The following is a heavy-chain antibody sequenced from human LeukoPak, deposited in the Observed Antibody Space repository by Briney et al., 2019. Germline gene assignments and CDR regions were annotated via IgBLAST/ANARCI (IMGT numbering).Heavy chain of an antibody. CDR2: FYSGDST. CDR1: GFTVGSNY. CDR3: ARALGSGTYYD. V-gene: IGHV3-53*01. Sequence: GGSLRLSCAASGFTVGSNYMTWIRQAPGKGLEWVACFYSGDSTFYADSVGGRFTISRDTSTNTLYLQMNKLTADDTAVYYCARALGSGTYYDWGQGTLVTVSS. J-gene: IGHJ4*02. D-gene: IGHD1-26*01.